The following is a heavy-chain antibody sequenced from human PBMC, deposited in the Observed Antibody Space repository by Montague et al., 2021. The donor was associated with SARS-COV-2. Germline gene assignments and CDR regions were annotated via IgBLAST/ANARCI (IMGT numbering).Heavy chain of an antibody. D-gene: IGHD3/OR15-3a*01. J-gene: IGHJ4*02. Sequence: SETRSLTCTVSGGSISGSEYNWGWIRQPPGKGLEWIGSVYHSGXTKYNPSLETRVTISVDTSKNQFSLKLNSVTAADTAVYYCGRGLVWGQGALVTVSS. CDR1: GGSISGSEYN. V-gene: IGHV4-39*07. CDR2: VYHSGXT. CDR3: GRGLV.